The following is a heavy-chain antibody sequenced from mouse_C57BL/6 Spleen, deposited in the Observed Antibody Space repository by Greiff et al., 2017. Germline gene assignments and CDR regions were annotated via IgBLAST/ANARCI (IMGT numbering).Heavy chain of an antibody. CDR3: VRDGNYVRWFAY. Sequence: EVQLVESGGGLVQPKGSLKLSCAASGFAFNTYAMHWVRQAPGKGLEWVARIRSKSSNYATYYADSVKDRFTISRDDSQSMLYLQMNNLKTEDTAMYYCVRDGNYVRWFAYWGQGTLVTVSA. V-gene: IGHV10-3*01. CDR2: IRSKSSNYAT. D-gene: IGHD2-1*01. J-gene: IGHJ3*01. CDR1: GFAFNTYA.